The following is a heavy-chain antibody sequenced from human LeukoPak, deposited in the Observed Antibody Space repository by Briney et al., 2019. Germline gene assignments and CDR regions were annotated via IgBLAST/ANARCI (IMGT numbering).Heavy chain of an antibody. J-gene: IGHJ3*02. V-gene: IGHV1-18*01. CDR3: ARVEELYSSSWGAFDI. CDR2: ISAYNGNT. Sequence: ASVKVSCKASGYTFTSYGISWVRQAPGQGLEWMGWISAYNGNTNYAQKLQGRVTMTTDTSTSTAYMELRSLRSDDTAVYYCARVEELYSSSWGAFDIWGQGTMVTVSS. D-gene: IGHD6-13*01. CDR1: GYTFTSYG.